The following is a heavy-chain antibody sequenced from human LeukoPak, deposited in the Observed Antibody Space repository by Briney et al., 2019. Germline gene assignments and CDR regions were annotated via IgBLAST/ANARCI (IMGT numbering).Heavy chain of an antibody. CDR1: GLFFSSYA. J-gene: IGHJ6*03. CDR3: AKASSSSWYTFYYYDDYYMDV. V-gene: IGHV3-23*01. CDR2: ISGSGGST. D-gene: IGHD6-13*01. Sequence: GGSLRLSCAASGLFFSSYAMSWVRQAPGKGLEWVSAISGSGGSTYYADSGKGRFSISTDNSKNTLYLQMSSLRSEDTAVYYCAKASSSSWYTFYYYDDYYMDVWGKGTTVTISS.